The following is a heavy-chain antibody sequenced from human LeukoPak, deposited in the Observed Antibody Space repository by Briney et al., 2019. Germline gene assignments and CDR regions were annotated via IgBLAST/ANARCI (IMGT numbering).Heavy chain of an antibody. CDR2: FDPEDGET. CDR3: ATDMDTAMATDY. Sequence: ASVKVSCKVSGYTLTELSVHWVRQAPGKGLEWMGGFDPEDGETIYAQKFQGRVTMTEDTSTDTAYMELSSLRSEDTAVYYCATDMDTAMATDYWGQGTLVTVSS. CDR1: GYTLTELS. D-gene: IGHD5-18*01. J-gene: IGHJ4*02. V-gene: IGHV1-24*01.